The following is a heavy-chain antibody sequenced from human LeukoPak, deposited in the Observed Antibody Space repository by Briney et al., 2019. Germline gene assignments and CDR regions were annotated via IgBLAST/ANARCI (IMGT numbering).Heavy chain of an antibody. Sequence: ASVKVSCNASGYTFTSYGISWVRQAPGQGLEWMGWISAYNGNTNYAQKLQGRVTMTTDTSTSTAYMELRSLRSDDTAVYYGARDNYPRLYCSSTSCYLHAFDLWGQGRWSPSLQ. CDR1: GYTFTSYG. V-gene: IGHV1-18*01. J-gene: IGHJ3*01. CDR3: ARDNYPRLYCSSTSCYLHAFDL. CDR2: ISAYNGNT. D-gene: IGHD2-2*01.